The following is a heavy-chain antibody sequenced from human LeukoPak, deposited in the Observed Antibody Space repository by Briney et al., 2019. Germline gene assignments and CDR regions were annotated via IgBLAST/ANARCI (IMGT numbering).Heavy chain of an antibody. Sequence: SETLSLTCTVSGDSVRTNNYYWSWIRQPPGEGLEWIGYIHYSGNTNYNTSLKSRVTISVDTSKSQFSLKLSSVTAADTAVYYCARDTYQLLSFDYWGQGTLVTVSS. CDR1: GDSVRTNNYY. D-gene: IGHD2-2*01. CDR3: ARDTYQLLSFDY. V-gene: IGHV4-61*01. J-gene: IGHJ4*02. CDR2: IHYSGNT.